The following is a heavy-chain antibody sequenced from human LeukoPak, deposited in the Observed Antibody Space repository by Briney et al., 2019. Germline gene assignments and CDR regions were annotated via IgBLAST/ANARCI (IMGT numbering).Heavy chain of an antibody. V-gene: IGHV4-4*07. CDR3: ARGDSSGWYGGVYFDY. D-gene: IGHD6-19*01. Sequence: SETLSLTCTVSGGSISSYYWSWIRQPAGKGLEWIGRIYTSGSTNYNPSLKSRVTISVDTSKNQFSLKLSSVTAADTAVYYCARGDSSGWYGGVYFDYWGQGTLVTVSS. J-gene: IGHJ4*02. CDR2: IYTSGST. CDR1: GGSISSYY.